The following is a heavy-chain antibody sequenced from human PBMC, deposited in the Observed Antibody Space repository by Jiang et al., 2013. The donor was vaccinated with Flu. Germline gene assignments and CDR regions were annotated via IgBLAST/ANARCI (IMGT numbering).Heavy chain of an antibody. D-gene: IGHD6-13*01. V-gene: IGHV1-18*04. CDR3: ARAAIPSSNMSSSWYGAVDY. J-gene: IGHJ4*02. Sequence: SGAEVKKPGASVKVSCKASGYTFTSYGISWVRQAPGQGLEWMGWISAYNGNTNYAQKLQGRVTMTTDTSTSTAYMELRSLRSDDTAVYYCARAAIPSSNMSSSWYGAVDYWGQGTLVTVSS. CDR1: GYTFTSYG. CDR2: ISAYNGNT.